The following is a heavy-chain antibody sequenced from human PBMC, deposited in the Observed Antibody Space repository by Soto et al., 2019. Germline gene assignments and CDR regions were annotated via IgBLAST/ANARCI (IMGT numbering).Heavy chain of an antibody. V-gene: IGHV1-46*01. J-gene: IGHJ4*02. Sequence: ASVKVSCKASGYTFTSYAMHWVRQAPGQGLEWMGIINPSGGSTSYAQKFQGRVTMTRDTSTSTVYMELSSLRSEDTAVYYCARDERLVVTMVRGPPDYWGQGTLVTVSS. D-gene: IGHD3-10*01. CDR3: ARDERLVVTMVRGPPDY. CDR2: INPSGGST. CDR1: GYTFTSYA.